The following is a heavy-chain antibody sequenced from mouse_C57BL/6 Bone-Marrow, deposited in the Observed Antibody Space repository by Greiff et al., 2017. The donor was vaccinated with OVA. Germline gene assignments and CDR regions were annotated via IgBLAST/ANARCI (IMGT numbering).Heavy chain of an antibody. CDR3: ARGDSYYAGSSYSEFGG. V-gene: IGHV1-69*01. CDR1: GYTFTSYW. J-gene: IGHJ3*02. Sequence: VQLLQSGADLVMPGASLKLSCTASGYTFTSYWMYWVHQTPGQGLEWIGEINTSDSYTNYHQNVKGKSTLAVDKSTSTAYMQLSSLKSEDSAVYYCARGDSYYAGSSYSEFGGWGPAALVSVAA. CDR2: INTSDSYT. D-gene: IGHD1-1*01.